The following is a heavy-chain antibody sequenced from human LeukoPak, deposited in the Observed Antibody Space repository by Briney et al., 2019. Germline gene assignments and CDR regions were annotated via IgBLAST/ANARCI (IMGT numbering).Heavy chain of an antibody. V-gene: IGHV3-11*06. J-gene: IGHJ3*02. D-gene: IGHD6-19*01. CDR1: GFTLSDYY. Sequence: PGGSLRLSCAASGFTLSDYYISWIRQAPGKGLEWVSYISSSSSYTNYAHSVKGRFTISRDNAKNSLYLQMNSLRAEETAVYYCAKGSSSGWYGEGAFDIWGQGTMVTVSS. CDR3: AKGSSSGWYGEGAFDI. CDR2: ISSSSSYT.